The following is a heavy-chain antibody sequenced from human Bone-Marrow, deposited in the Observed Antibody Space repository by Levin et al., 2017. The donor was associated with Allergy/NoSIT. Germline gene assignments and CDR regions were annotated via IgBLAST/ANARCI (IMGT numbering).Heavy chain of an antibody. V-gene: IGHV3-53*01. CDR3: ARFDYNSGISY. Sequence: PGGSLRLSCVVSGFTVSNNQMNWVRQAPGKGLEWVSVIYSGGSTYYADSVRGRVTASRDSSENTAFLQMNILRAEDTALYLCARFDYNSGISYWSQGTLVTVSS. D-gene: IGHD3-10*01. CDR2: IYSGGST. J-gene: IGHJ4*02. CDR1: GFTVSNNQ.